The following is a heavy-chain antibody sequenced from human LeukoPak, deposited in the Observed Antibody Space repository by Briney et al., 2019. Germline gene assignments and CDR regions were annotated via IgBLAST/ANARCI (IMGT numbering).Heavy chain of an antibody. D-gene: IGHD4-17*01. J-gene: IGHJ6*02. V-gene: IGHV3-23*01. CDR3: AKHQGDYVYYYSGVGV. Sequence: PGGSLRLSCAASGFTFSSRVMNWVRQAPGKGLEWVSAISGSGGSTYYADSVKGRFTISRDNSKNTLYLQMNSLRAEDTALYYCAKHQGDYVYYYSGVGVWGQGTTVTVSS. CDR1: GFTFSSRV. CDR2: ISGSGGST.